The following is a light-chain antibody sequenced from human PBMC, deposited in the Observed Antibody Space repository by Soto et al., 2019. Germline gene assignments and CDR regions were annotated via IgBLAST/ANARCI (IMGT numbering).Light chain of an antibody. CDR2: AAS. CDR3: QQSYSTAIT. J-gene: IGKJ5*01. CDR1: QSSMSF. V-gene: IGKV1-39*01. Sequence: DIQMTQSPSSLSASVGDRVTSTCRASQSSMSFLNWYQQQPGKDPKLLIFAASILRGGVPSRFSGSGSGTDFSLTISSLQPEDYATYYCQQSYSTAITFGQGTRLEIK.